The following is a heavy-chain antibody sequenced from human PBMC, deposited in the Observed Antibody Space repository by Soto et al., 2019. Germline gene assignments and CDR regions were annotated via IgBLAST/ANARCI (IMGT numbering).Heavy chain of an antibody. D-gene: IGHD1-26*01. V-gene: IGHV4-39*07. CDR2: VYHSGST. CDR1: GGSISSGGYF. Sequence: PSETLSLTCAVSGGSISSGGYFWGWIRQPQGKGPEWIGSVYHSGSTNYNPSLKSRVTISVHTSKSQFSLELSSVTAADTAVYYCARGLISGSHYSGGWYYFDSWGQGTQVTVSS. CDR3: ARGLISGSHYSGGWYYFDS. J-gene: IGHJ4*02.